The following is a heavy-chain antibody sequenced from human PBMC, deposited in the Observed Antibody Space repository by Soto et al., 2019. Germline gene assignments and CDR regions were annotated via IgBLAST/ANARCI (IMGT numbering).Heavy chain of an antibody. CDR1: GDAVSTNSAA. J-gene: IGHJ4*02. V-gene: IGHV6-1*01. Sequence: QSLSLTCAISGDAVSTNSAAGNWFRQSPSRGLEWLGRTYYRSKWYYDYAVSVKSRIIINPDTSKNQFSPQLNSVTPEDTAVYYCARDPNSSGWFGLDYWGQGTLVTVSS. CDR2: TYYRSKWYY. D-gene: IGHD6-19*01. CDR3: ARDPNSSGWFGLDY.